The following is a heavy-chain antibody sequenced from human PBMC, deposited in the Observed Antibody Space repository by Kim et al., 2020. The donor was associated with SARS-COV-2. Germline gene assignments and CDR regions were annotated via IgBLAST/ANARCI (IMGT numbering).Heavy chain of an antibody. J-gene: IGHJ4*02. D-gene: IGHD3-3*01. Sequence: YSTSLKTRLTISKDTSKTQVVLTTTNMDPVDTATYYCARTQAIFGVAFDYWGQGTLVTVSS. V-gene: IGHV2-70*01. CDR3: ARTQAIFGVAFDY.